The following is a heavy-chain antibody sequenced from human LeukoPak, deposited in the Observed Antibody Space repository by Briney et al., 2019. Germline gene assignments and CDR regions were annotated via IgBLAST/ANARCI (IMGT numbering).Heavy chain of an antibody. V-gene: IGHV3-23*01. CDR1: GFTFSSYA. CDR2: ISGSGGST. J-gene: IGHJ3*02. D-gene: IGHD5-12*01. Sequence: GGSLRLSCAASGFTFSSYAMSWVRQAPGKGLEWVSAISGSGGSTYYADSVKGRFTISRDNAKNSLYLQMNSLRAEDTAVYYCARVEMATDDAFDIWGQGTMVTVSS. CDR3: ARVEMATDDAFDI.